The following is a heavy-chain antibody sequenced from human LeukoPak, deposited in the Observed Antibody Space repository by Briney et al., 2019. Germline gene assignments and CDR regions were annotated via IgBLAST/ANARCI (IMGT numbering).Heavy chain of an antibody. CDR1: GFTFNRNN. CDR2: ISSTSITM. D-gene: IGHD6-19*01. V-gene: IGHV3-48*01. CDR3: ARETILAVAGDF. Sequence: GGSLRLSCAASGFTFNRNNMNWVRQAPGKGLEWVSYISSTSITMYYADSVKGRFTISRDNAKNSLYLRMNSLRADDTAVYYCARETILAVAGDFWGQGTLVTVSS. J-gene: IGHJ4*02.